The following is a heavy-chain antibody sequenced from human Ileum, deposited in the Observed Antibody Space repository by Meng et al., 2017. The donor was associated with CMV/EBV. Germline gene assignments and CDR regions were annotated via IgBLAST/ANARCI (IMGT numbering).Heavy chain of an antibody. CDR2: TYCRSKWYN. CDR3: ARENWYEWYFDF. D-gene: IGHD1-14*01. J-gene: IGHJ2*01. CDR1: GDGVTINGAI. Sequence: QVQLQQSGPGLVKPSPTLSLTCAISGDGVTINGAIWNWIRQSPSRGLEWLGNTYCRSKWYNDYSPYVKSRITVKPDTSKNQFSLQLNSVTPEDTAVYYCARENWYEWYFDFWGRGTLVTVSS. V-gene: IGHV6-1*01.